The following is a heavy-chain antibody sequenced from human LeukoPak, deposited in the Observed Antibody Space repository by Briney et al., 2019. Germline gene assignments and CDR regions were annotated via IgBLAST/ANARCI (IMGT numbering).Heavy chain of an antibody. CDR3: AKNSGSREISYSYYMYV. Sequence: GGSLRLSCAASGLSFSTFGMHWVRQAPGKGLEWVAFLRYDGGDKYFANSVKGRFTIFRDNSRNTLYLQMNSVRAEDTPLYYCAKNSGSREISYSYYMYVGGKGTRSPSP. V-gene: IGHV3-30*02. CDR1: GLSFSTFG. CDR2: LRYDGGDK. J-gene: IGHJ6*03. D-gene: IGHD2-15*01.